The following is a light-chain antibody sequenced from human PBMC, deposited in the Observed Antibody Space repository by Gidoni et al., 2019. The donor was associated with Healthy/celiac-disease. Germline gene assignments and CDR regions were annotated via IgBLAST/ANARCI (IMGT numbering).Light chain of an antibody. J-gene: IGLJ1*01. CDR2: QDT. CDR3: QAWDSNAEF. V-gene: IGLV3-1*01. Sequence: SYELTQPPSVSVSPGQTASTTCSGDRLGDKYTYWYQQKPGQSPVLVIYQDTKRPSGPPERFSGSNSGNTATLTISGTQALDEADYYCQAWDSNAEFFGTGTKVTVL. CDR1: RLGDKY.